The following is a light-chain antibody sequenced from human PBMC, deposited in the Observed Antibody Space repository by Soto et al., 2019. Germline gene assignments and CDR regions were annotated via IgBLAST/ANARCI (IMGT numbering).Light chain of an antibody. CDR3: QSYDKSLSAYV. V-gene: IGLV1-40*01. J-gene: IGLJ1*01. CDR2: GST. CDR1: SSDIGAGSE. Sequence: QSVLTQPPSLSGAPGQRVTISCTGSSSDIGAGSEVHWYQQLPGTAPKLLIFGSTNRPSGVPDRFSGSKSATSASLAITGRQAEDEADYYCQSYDKSLSAYVFGTGTKVTVL.